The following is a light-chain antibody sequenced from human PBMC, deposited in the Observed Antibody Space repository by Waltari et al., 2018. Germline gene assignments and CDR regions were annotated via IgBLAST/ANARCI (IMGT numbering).Light chain of an antibody. CDR3: QHYLRLPVT. CDR1: ESVSRA. CDR2: GAS. Sequence: EIALTQSPGTLSLSVGERATVSCRASESVSRALAWYQQKPGQAPRLLIYGASTRATGIPERFSGSGSGTDFSLTISRLEPDDFAVYYCQHYLRLPVTFGQGTTVEI. V-gene: IGKV3-20*01. J-gene: IGKJ1*01.